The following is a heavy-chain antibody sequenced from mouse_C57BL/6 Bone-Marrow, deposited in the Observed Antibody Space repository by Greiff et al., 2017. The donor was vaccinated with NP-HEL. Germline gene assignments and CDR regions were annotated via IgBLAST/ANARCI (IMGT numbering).Heavy chain of an antibody. D-gene: IGHD2-4*01. J-gene: IGHJ4*01. CDR2: FHPYNDDT. V-gene: IGHV1-47*01. Sequence: QVQLKESGAELVKPGASVKMSCKASGYTFTTYPIEWMKQNHGKSLEWIGNFHPYNDDTKYNEKFKGKATLTVEKSSSTVYLELSRLTSDDSAVYVCVRGDYDGGYYAMDYWGQGTSVTVSS. CDR3: VRGDYDGGYYAMDY. CDR1: GYTFTTYP.